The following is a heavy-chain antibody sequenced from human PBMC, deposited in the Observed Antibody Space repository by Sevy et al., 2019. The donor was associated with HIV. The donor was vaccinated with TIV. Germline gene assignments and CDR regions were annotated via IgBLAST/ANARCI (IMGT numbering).Heavy chain of an antibody. CDR3: ARGRLTAENVAFDI. CDR1: GYTFTGYY. Sequence: ASVKVSCKASGYTFTGYYMHWVRQAPGQGLEWMGWINPNSGGTNYAQKFQGRVTMTRDTSISTAYMELSRLRSDDTAVYYCARGRLTAENVAFDIWGQGTMVTVSS. V-gene: IGHV1-2*02. CDR2: INPNSGGT. J-gene: IGHJ3*02. D-gene: IGHD7-27*01.